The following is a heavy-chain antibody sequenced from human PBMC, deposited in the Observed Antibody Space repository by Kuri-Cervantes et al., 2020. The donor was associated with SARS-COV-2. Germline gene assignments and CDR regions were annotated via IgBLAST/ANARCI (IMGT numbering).Heavy chain of an antibody. CDR2: ISSSGGTT. CDR3: AKGSTAGSWTNFDY. Sequence: GEPLKLSCAASGFTFSNAWMSWVRQATGKGREWVSAISSSGGTTHYTDSVKGRFIISRDNSKNTLYLQMTGLRAEDTAVYFCAKGSTAGSWTNFDYWGQGTLVTVSS. V-gene: IGHV3-23*01. J-gene: IGHJ4*02. D-gene: IGHD6-13*01. CDR1: GFTFSNAW.